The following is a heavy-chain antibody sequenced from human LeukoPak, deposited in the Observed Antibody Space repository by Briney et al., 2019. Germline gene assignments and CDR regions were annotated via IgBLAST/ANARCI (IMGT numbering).Heavy chain of an antibody. Sequence: PETLSLTCTVSGGSISSSSYYWGWIRQPPGKGLEWIGSIYYSGSTYYNPSLKSRVTISVDTSKNQFSLKLSSVTAADTAVYYCARTRSYSSSWYFNDYWGQGTLVTVSS. V-gene: IGHV4-39*01. CDR1: GGSISSSSYY. CDR3: ARTRSYSSSWYFNDY. CDR2: IYYSGST. D-gene: IGHD6-13*01. J-gene: IGHJ4*02.